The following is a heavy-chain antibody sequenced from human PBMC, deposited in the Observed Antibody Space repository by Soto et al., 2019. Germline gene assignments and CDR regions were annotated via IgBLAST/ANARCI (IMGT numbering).Heavy chain of an antibody. V-gene: IGHV5-51*01. CDR3: ARWYYYGSGSYSLIGYYYYGMDV. J-gene: IGHJ6*02. CDR1: GDRFTGYW. D-gene: IGHD3-10*01. CDR2: IYPGDSDT. Sequence: GESLKIWCRGSGDRFTGYWIGWVSQMPGKGLEWMGIIYPGDSDTRYSPSFQGQVTISADKSISTAYLQWSSLKASDTAMYYCARWYYYGSGSYSLIGYYYYGMDVWGQGTTVTVS.